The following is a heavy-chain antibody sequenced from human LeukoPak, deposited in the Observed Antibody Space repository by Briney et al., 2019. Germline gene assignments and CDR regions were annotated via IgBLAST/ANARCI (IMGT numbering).Heavy chain of an antibody. Sequence: GGSLRLSCAASGFTFSNYWMHWVRQAPGKGLVWVSRINRDGSTTKYADSVKGRFTVSRDNAKNTLNLQMNSLRAEDTAMYYCARDKKSGESSEIDYWGQGTLVTVSS. D-gene: IGHD3-10*01. CDR3: ARDKKSGESSEIDY. J-gene: IGHJ4*02. V-gene: IGHV3-74*03. CDR2: INRDGSTT. CDR1: GFTFSNYW.